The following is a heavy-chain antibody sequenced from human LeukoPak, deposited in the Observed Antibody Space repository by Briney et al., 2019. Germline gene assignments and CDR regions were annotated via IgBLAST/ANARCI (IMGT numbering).Heavy chain of an antibody. D-gene: IGHD3-10*01. CDR1: GFTFSDYY. CDR2: ISSSGSTI. J-gene: IGHJ6*03. V-gene: IGHV3-11*01. CDR3: ARDRDSRVRSPLYDYMDV. Sequence: GGSLRLSCAASGFTFSDYYMSWIRQAPGKGLEWVSYISSSGSTIYYADSVKGRFTISRDNAKNSLYLQMNSLRAEDTAVYYCARDRDSRVRSPLYDYMDVWGKGTTVTVSS.